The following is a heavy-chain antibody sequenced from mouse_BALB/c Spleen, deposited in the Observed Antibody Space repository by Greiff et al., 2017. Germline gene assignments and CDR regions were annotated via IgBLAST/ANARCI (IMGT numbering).Heavy chain of an antibody. V-gene: IGHV3-2*02. CDR2: ISYSGST. D-gene: IGHD2-14*01. CDR1: GYSITSDYA. CDR3: ARKEVRGDYYAMDY. Sequence: EVKLMESGPGLVKPSQSLSLTCTVTGYSITSDYAWNWIRQFPGNKLEWMGYISYSGSTSYNPSLKSRISITRDTSKNQFFLQLNSVTTEDTATYYCARKEVRGDYYAMDYWGQGTSDTVSS. J-gene: IGHJ4*01.